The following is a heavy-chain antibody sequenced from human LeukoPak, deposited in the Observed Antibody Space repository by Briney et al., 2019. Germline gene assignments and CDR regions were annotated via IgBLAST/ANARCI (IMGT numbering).Heavy chain of an antibody. Sequence: GGSLRLSCADSGFTFSSYAMHWVRQAPGKGLEWVAVISYDGSNKYYADSVKGRFTISRDNSKNTLYLQMNSLRAEDTAVYYCAREGYSYGYETLNYFDYWGQGTLVTVSS. CDR2: ISYDGSNK. D-gene: IGHD5-18*01. CDR1: GFTFSSYA. CDR3: AREGYSYGYETLNYFDY. V-gene: IGHV3-30-3*01. J-gene: IGHJ4*02.